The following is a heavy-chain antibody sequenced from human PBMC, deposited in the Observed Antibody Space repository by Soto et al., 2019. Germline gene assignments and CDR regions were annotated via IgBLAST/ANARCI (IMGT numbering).Heavy chain of an antibody. CDR1: GESFSGYY. V-gene: IGHV4-34*01. CDR3: AGGYYGMDV. J-gene: IGHJ6*02. CDR2: INHSGST. Sequence: QVQLQQWGGGLLKPSETLSLTCAVYGESFSGYYWSWIRQPPGKGLEWIGEINHSGSTNYNPSLKSRVTISVDTSKNQFSLKLSSVTAADTAVYYCAGGYYGMDVWGQGTTVTVSS.